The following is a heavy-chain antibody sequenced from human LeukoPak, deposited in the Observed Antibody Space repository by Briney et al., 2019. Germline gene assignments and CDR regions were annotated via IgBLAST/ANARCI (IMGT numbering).Heavy chain of an antibody. CDR1: GFTFSRHW. CDR2: IKRGGSEK. CDR3: AKGPNYGARVDYSDF. J-gene: IGHJ4*02. Sequence: SGGSLRLSCAASGFTFSRHWMTWVRQAPGKGLEWMASIKRGGSEKYYADSVKGRFTVSRDDAKSSLYLQMNSLSADDTAVYYCAKGPNYGARVDYSDFWGQGTKVTVSS. D-gene: IGHD4-17*01. V-gene: IGHV3-7*01.